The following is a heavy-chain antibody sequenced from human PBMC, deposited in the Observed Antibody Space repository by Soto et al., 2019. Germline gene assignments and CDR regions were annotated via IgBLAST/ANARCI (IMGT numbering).Heavy chain of an antibody. D-gene: IGHD1-26*01. CDR1: GFTFSHYG. CDR3: ARYSGKYQGPIDY. Sequence: ESGGGVVQPGRSLRLSCAASGFTFSHYGIHWVRQASGKGLEWLAVISYDGSNKHYADSVKGRFTVSRDNSKNTLYLQMNSLRAEDTAVYFCARYSGKYQGPIDYWGQGTLVTVSS. CDR2: ISYDGSNK. V-gene: IGHV3-30*03. J-gene: IGHJ4*02.